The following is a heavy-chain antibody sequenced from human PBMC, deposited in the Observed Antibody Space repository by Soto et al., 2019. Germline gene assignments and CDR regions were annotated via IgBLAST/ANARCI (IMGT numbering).Heavy chain of an antibody. CDR3: VCDDNRRY. CDR2: IGRTGIDR. CDR1: GFSFSTST. D-gene: IGHD1-1*01. V-gene: IGHV3-21*01. J-gene: IGHJ4*02. Sequence: EVQLVESGGGLVKPGGSLRLSCAASGFSFSTSTMNWVRQAPGKGLEFVSSIGRTGIDRYYIDSVKGRFTISRDNAQNSLSLHMNSLRAGDTALYYCVCDDNRRYWGQGTLVTVSS.